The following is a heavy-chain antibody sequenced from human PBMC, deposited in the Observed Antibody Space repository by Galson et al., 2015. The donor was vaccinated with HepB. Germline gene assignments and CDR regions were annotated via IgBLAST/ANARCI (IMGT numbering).Heavy chain of an antibody. CDR1: GGSISSGDYY. CDR2: IYYSGST. J-gene: IGHJ4*02. D-gene: IGHD1-26*01. Sequence: TLSLTCTVSGGSISSGDYYWSWIRQPPGKGLEWIGYIYYSGSTYYNPSLKSRVTISVDTSKNQFSLKLSSVTAADTAVYYCARGGGLYSGSYPTYWGQGTLVTVSS. CDR3: ARGGGLYSGSYPTY. V-gene: IGHV4-30-4*01.